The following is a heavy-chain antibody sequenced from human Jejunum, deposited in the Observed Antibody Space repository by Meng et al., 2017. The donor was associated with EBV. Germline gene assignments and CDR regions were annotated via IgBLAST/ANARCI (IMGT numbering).Heavy chain of an antibody. CDR2: IYYSGRT. CDR1: GGSVSSGSYY. J-gene: IGHJ4*02. D-gene: IGHD6-13*01. CDR3: ARCPIAEVGY. V-gene: IGHV4-61*01. Sequence: QVQLQESGPGLVKPSETLSLTCTVYGGSVSSGSYYWSWIRQPPGKGLEWIGYIYYSGRTNYNASLKSRVTISADTSKNQFSLKLSSVTAADTAVYYCARCPIAEVGYWGQGTLVTVSS.